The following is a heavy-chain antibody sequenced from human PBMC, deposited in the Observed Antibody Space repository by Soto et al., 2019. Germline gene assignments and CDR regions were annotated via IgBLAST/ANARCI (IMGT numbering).Heavy chain of an antibody. Sequence: GGSMRLSCAASGFTFSSYAMSWVRQAPGKGLEWVSAISGSGVSTQYYADSMKGRFTISRDNSKNTLYLQMHTLRAGDTAVYYCARQNSGWSYYFDYWGLGTLVTVSS. CDR3: ARQNSGWSYYFDY. V-gene: IGHV3-23*01. J-gene: IGHJ4*02. D-gene: IGHD6-19*01. CDR2: ISGSGVSTQ. CDR1: GFTFSSYA.